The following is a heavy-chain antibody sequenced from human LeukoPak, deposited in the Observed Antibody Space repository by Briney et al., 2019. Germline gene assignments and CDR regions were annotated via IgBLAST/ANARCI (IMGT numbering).Heavy chain of an antibody. CDR1: GGTFSSYA. J-gene: IGHJ4*02. V-gene: IGHV1-69*05. CDR3: ARISDYGGNLDY. CDR2: IIPIFGTA. D-gene: IGHD4-23*01. Sequence: GASVKVSCKASGGTFSSYAISWVRQAPGQGLEWMGGIIPIFGTANYAQKFQGRVTITTDESTSTAYMELSSLRSEDTAVYNCARISDYGGNLDYWGQGTLVTVSS.